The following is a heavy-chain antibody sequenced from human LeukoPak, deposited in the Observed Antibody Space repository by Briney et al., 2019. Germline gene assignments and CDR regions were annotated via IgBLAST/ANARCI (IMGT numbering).Heavy chain of an antibody. CDR3: ARYRANYYDSSGYFDQ. CDR2: INTSGGST. J-gene: IGHJ4*02. CDR1: GYTFTSYY. D-gene: IGHD3-22*01. V-gene: IGHV1-46*01. Sequence: ASVKVSCKASGYTFTSYYMHWVRQAPGQGLEWMGIINTSGGSTNYAQKFQGRVTMTRDTSMSTVYMELSSLRSEDTAVYYCARYRANYYDSSGYFDQWGQGTLVTISS.